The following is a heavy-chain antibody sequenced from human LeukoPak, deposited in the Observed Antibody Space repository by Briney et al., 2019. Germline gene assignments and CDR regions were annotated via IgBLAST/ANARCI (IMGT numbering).Heavy chain of an antibody. J-gene: IGHJ5*02. CDR1: GGSISSGGYY. Sequence: SETLSLTCTVSGGSISSGGYYWSWIRQHPGKGLEWIGYIYYSGSTYYNPSLKSRVTISVDTSKSQFSLKLSSVTAADTAVYYCARSLWFGEPILTWGQGTLVTVSS. CDR2: IYYSGST. D-gene: IGHD3-10*01. V-gene: IGHV4-31*03. CDR3: ARSLWFGEPILT.